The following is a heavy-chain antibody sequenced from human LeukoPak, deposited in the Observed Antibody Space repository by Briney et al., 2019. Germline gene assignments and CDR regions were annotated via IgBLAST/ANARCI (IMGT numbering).Heavy chain of an antibody. V-gene: IGHV3-7*03. CDR1: GFTFSSYW. CDR3: AKEAGGTKSFDY. Sequence: GGSLRLSCAASGFTFSSYWMSWVRQAPGKGLEWVANIKQDGSEKYYVDSVKGRFTISRDNSKNTLYLQMNSLRAEDTAVYYCAKEAGGTKSFDYWGQGTLVTVSS. D-gene: IGHD1-26*01. J-gene: IGHJ4*02. CDR2: IKQDGSEK.